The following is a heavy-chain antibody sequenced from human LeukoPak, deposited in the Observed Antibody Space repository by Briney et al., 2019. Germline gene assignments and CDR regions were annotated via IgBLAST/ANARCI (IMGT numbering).Heavy chain of an antibody. J-gene: IGHJ4*02. V-gene: IGHV3-21*01. CDR3: ARDFRISRIAAAGRYFDY. D-gene: IGHD6-13*01. CDR1: GFTFSSYS. Sequence: GGSLRLSCAASGFTFSSYSMNWVRQAPGKGLEWVSAISGDSRYIYYADSVKGRFTISRDNAKNSLYLQMNSLRAEDTAVYYCARDFRISRIAAAGRYFDYWGQGTLVTVSS. CDR2: ISGDSRYI.